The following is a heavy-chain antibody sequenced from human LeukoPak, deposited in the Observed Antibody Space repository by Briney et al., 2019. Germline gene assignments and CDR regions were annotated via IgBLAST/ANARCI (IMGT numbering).Heavy chain of an antibody. V-gene: IGHV3-21*01. CDR2: ISSSSYI. CDR1: GFTFSSYS. Sequence: GGSLRLSCAASGFTFSSYSMNWVRQAPGKGLEGVSSISSSSYIYYSDSVKGRFTISRDNAKNSLYLQMNSLRAEDTAVYYCARDNSLCGGDCSYYYYYMDVWGKGTTVTISS. D-gene: IGHD2-21*02. CDR3: ARDNSLCGGDCSYYYYYMDV. J-gene: IGHJ6*03.